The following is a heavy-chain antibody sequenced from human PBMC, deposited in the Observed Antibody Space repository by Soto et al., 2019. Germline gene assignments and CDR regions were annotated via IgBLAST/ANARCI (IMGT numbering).Heavy chain of an antibody. V-gene: IGHV4-39*01. Sequence: SETLSLTCTVSGGSISSSSYFWGWIRQPPVKGLEWIGSIYYSGSTYYNPSLKSRVTISVDTSKNQFSLKLSSVTAADTAVYYCARTLSIAVAGSLHPLFDYWGQGTLVTVST. CDR3: ARTLSIAVAGSLHPLFDY. J-gene: IGHJ4*02. CDR1: GGSISSSSYF. CDR2: IYYSGST. D-gene: IGHD6-19*01.